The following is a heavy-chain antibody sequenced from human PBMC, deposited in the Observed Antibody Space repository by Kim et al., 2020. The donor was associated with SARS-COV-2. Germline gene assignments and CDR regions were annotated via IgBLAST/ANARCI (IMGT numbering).Heavy chain of an antibody. CDR2: IIPIFGTA. V-gene: IGHV1-69*13. CDR1: GGTFSSYA. J-gene: IGHJ4*02. Sequence: SVKVSCKASGGTFSSYAISWVRQAPGQGLEWMGGIIPIFGTANYAQKFQGRVTITADESTSTAYMELSSLRSEDTAVYYCATTAKYYDILTGYHQFDYWGQGTLVTVSS. CDR3: ATTAKYYDILTGYHQFDY. D-gene: IGHD3-9*01.